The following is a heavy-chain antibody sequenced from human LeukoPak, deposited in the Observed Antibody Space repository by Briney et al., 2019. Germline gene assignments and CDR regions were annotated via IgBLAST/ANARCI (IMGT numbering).Heavy chain of an antibody. CDR1: GFNFDDYA. Sequence: GGSLRLSCEASGFNFDDYAMSWVRQAPGRGLEWVSGINWNGGRKGYADSVKGRFTISRLNAKDSLYLQMNSLRAEDTAMYYCARLSAMLRGPEPIYYFDYWGQGTLVTVSS. D-gene: IGHD3-10*01. CDR2: INWNGGRK. CDR3: ARLSAMLRGPEPIYYFDY. V-gene: IGHV3-20*04. J-gene: IGHJ4*03.